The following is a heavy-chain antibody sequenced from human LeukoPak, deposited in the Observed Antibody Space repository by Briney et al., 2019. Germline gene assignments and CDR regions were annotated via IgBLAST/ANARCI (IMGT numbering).Heavy chain of an antibody. V-gene: IGHV4-34*01. Sequence: SETLSLTCAVYGGSFSGYYWSWIRQPPGKGLEWIGEINNSGSTNYNPSLKSRVTISVDTSKNQFSLKLSSVTAADTAVYYCARGKSSGYSSDAFDIWGQGTMVTVSS. J-gene: IGHJ3*02. CDR1: GGSFSGYY. D-gene: IGHD3-22*01. CDR2: INNSGST. CDR3: ARGKSSGYSSDAFDI.